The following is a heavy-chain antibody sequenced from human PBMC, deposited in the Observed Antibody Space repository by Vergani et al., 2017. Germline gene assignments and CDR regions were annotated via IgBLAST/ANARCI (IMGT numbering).Heavy chain of an antibody. CDR2: INHSGST. Sequence: QVQLQESGPGLVKPSETLSLTCAVYGGSFSGYYWSWIRQPPGKGLEWIGEINHSGSTNYNPSLKSRVTISVDTSKNQFSLKLSSVTAADTAVYYCARVGYGDYYGMDVWGQGTTVTVSS. V-gene: IGHV4-34*01. CDR1: GGSFSGYY. CDR3: ARVGYGDYYGMDV. D-gene: IGHD4-17*01. J-gene: IGHJ6*02.